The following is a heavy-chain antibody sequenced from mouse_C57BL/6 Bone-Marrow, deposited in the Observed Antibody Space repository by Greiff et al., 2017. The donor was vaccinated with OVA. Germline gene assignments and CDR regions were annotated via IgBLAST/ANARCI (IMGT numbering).Heavy chain of an antibody. CDR3: ARVRFLDY. CDR1: GFTFSSYA. Sequence: EVKVVESGGGLVKPGGSLKLSCAASGFTFSSYAMSWVRQTPEKRLEWVATISDGGSYTYYPDNVKGRFTISRDNAKNNLYLQMSHLKSEDTAMYYCARVRFLDYWGQGTTLTVSS. J-gene: IGHJ2*01. V-gene: IGHV5-4*03. CDR2: ISDGGSYT.